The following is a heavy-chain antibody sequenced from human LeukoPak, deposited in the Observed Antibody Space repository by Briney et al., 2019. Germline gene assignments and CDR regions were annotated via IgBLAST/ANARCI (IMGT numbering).Heavy chain of an antibody. CDR1: GGSISSHY. CDR2: IYYSGST. D-gene: IGHD1-14*01. J-gene: IGHJ6*03. V-gene: IGHV4-59*11. Sequence: SETLSLTCTVSGGSISSHYWSWIRQPPGKGLEWIGYIYYSGSTNYNPSLKSRVTISVDTSKNQFSLKLSSVTAADTAVYYCARERSESPGSGYDMDVWGKGTPVIVSS. CDR3: ARERSESPGSGYDMDV.